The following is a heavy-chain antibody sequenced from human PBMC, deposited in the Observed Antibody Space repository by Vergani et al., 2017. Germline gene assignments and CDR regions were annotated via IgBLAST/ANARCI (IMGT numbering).Heavy chain of an antibody. CDR2: ISSDGGST. CDR3: AGPQGTSAYYYGGFDY. J-gene: IGHJ4*02. Sequence: EVQLLESGGGLVQPGGSLRLSCAASGFTFSTYAMTWVRQAPGKGLDWVSTISSDGGSTYYADSVKGRFTISRDNSKNTLSLQMNSVTAEDTTIYYWAGPQGTSAYYYGGFDYWGQGILVTVSS. V-gene: IGHV3-23*01. CDR1: GFTFSTYA. D-gene: IGHD3-22*01.